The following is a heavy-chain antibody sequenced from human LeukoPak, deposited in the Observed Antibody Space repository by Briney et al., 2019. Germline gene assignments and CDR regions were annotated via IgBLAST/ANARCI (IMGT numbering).Heavy chain of an antibody. CDR3: ATCFGSSYYYGMDV. V-gene: IGHV3-11*01. J-gene: IGHJ6*02. CDR1: GFTFSDYY. Sequence: PGGSLRLSCAASGFTFSDYYMSWIRQAPGKGLEWVSYISSSGSTIYYADSVKGRFTISRDNAKNSLYLQMNSLRAEDTAVYYCATCFGSSYYYGMDVWGQGTTVTVSS. CDR2: ISSSGSTI. D-gene: IGHD3-10*01.